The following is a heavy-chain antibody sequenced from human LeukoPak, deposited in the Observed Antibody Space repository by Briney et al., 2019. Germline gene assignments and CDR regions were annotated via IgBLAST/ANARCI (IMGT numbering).Heavy chain of an antibody. CDR1: GYSFTSYC. V-gene: IGHV5-51*01. J-gene: IGHJ3*01. CDR3: GMSGDRVPLQDDVFDV. D-gene: IGHD1-26*01. Sequence: GESLKISCKVSGYSFTSYCIGWVRQMPGKGLEWMGIIYPGDSGPTHGPSFQGQVTISVDKSINTAYLQWSSLQASDTAMYYCGMSGDRVPLQDDVFDVWGQGTMVTVST. CDR2: IYPGDSGP.